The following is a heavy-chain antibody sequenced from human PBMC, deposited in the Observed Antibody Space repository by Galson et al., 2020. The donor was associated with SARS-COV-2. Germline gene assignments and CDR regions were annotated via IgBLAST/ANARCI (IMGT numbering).Heavy chain of an antibody. CDR3: ARLNDDYYYYYGMDV. D-gene: IGHD2-8*01. Sequence: SETLSLTCTVSGGSISSSSYYWGWIRQPPGKGLECIGSIYYSGSTYYNPSLKSRVTISVDTSKNQFSLKLSSVTAADTAVYYCARLNDDYYYYYGMDVWGQGTTVTVSS. V-gene: IGHV4-39*01. CDR2: IYYSGST. J-gene: IGHJ6*02. CDR1: GGSISSSSYY.